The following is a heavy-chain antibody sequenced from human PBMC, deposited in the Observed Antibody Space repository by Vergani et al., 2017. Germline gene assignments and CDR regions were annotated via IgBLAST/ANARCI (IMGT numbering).Heavy chain of an antibody. J-gene: IGHJ6*02. CDR1: GYSFTSYW. Sequence: EVQLVQSGAEVKKPGESLRISCKGSGYSFTSYWISWVRQMPGKGLEWMGRIDPSDSYTNYSPSFQGHVTISADKYSSTAYLQWSSLKASDTAMYYCARRYVAAAGTGGMDVWGQGTTVTVSS. CDR3: ARRYVAAAGTGGMDV. D-gene: IGHD6-13*01. CDR2: IDPSDSYT. V-gene: IGHV5-10-1*01.